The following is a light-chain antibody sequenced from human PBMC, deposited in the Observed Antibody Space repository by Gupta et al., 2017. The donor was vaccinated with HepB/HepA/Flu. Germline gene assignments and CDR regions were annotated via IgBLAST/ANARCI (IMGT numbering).Light chain of an antibody. J-gene: IGKJ4*01. V-gene: IGKV3-11*01. CDR3: QQRSSWPLT. Sequence: EIVLTPSPSTLSLSPGERATLSCRASQSVRSYLVWYQQKPGQAPRLLIYDTSNRATGIPARFSGSGSATDFTLTISSLEPEDFAVYYCQQRSSWPLTFGGGTKVEIK. CDR2: DTS. CDR1: QSVRSY.